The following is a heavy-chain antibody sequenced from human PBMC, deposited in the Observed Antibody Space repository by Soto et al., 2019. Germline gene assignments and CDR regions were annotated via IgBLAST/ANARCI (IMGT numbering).Heavy chain of an antibody. CDR2: ISGSGGST. D-gene: IGHD2-15*01. CDR1: GFTFSSYA. V-gene: IGHV3-23*01. CDR3: AKDGTDIVVVVAAIPFYYMDV. J-gene: IGHJ6*03. Sequence: EVQVLESGGGLVQPGGSLRLSCAGSGFTFSSYAMSWVRQAPGKGLEWVSGISGSGGSTYYADSVKGRFTISRDNSKNTLYLQMNRLRAEDTAVYYCAKDGTDIVVVVAAIPFYYMDVWGKGTTVNVSS.